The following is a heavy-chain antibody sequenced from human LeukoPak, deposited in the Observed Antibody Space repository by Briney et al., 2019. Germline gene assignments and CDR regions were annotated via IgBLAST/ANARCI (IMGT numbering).Heavy chain of an antibody. CDR2: ISYDGSHK. Sequence: GGSLRLSCAASGFTFSSYAMHWVRQAPGKGLEWVAVISYDGSHKFYADSVKGRFTISRDNSKNTLYLQMNSLRAEDTAVYNCAKAVIAAPGSPFDYWGQETWVTVSS. J-gene: IGHJ4*02. D-gene: IGHD6-13*01. CDR1: GFTFSSYA. V-gene: IGHV3-30*18. CDR3: AKAVIAAPGSPFDY.